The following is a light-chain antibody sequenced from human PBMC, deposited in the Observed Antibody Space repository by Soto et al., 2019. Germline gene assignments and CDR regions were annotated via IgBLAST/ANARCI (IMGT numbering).Light chain of an antibody. CDR1: SSNIGNNY. V-gene: IGLV1-51*01. Sequence: QSVLTQPPSVSAAPGQKVTISCSGSSSNIGNNYVSWYQQLPGTAPKLLIYDNNMRPSGIPDRFSGSKSGTSATLGITGLQTGDEDDDYCGQWDSSRSVWVFGGGTKLTVL. CDR3: GQWDSSRSVWV. J-gene: IGLJ3*02. CDR2: DNN.